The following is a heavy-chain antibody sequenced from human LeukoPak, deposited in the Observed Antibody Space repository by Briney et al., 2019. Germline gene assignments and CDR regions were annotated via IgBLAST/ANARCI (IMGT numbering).Heavy chain of an antibody. CDR1: GFNFWLTG. CDR3: AKDVFHWAFDI. J-gene: IGHJ3*02. V-gene: IGHV3-23*01. Sequence: PGGSLRLSFRVSGFNFWLTGMSWVRQAPGKGLGWVAAIGGGGSDTRYTDSVMGRFTISRDLSTNTLYLQMNSLRADDTALYFCAKDVFHWAFDIWGQGTMVTVSS. CDR2: IGGGGSDT.